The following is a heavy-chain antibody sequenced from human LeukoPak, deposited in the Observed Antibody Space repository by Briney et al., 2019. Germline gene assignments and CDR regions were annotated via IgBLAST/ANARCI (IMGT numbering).Heavy chain of an antibody. CDR1: GGSISSNW. Sequence: SETLSLTCAVSGGSISSNWWSWVRQPPGKGLEWIGEIDHSGSTNYNPSLKSRVTISVDKSESQFSLKLSSVTAADTAVYYCARLKSGYDSSGYYSETFDYWGQGTLVTVSS. J-gene: IGHJ4*02. D-gene: IGHD3-22*01. CDR3: ARLKSGYDSSGYYSETFDY. CDR2: IDHSGST. V-gene: IGHV4-4*02.